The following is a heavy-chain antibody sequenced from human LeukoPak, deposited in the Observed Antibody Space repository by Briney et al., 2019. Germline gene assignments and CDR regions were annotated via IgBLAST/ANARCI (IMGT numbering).Heavy chain of an antibody. Sequence: VSGPTLVNRTQTLXLTCTFSGFSLSTSGVGVGWIRQPPGKALEWLALIYWDDDKRYSPSLKSRLTITKDTSKNQVVLTMTNMDPVDTATYYCAHVDSSGYYLLFDYWGQGTLVTVSS. CDR3: AHVDSSGYYLLFDY. J-gene: IGHJ4*02. CDR2: IYWDDDK. CDR1: GFSLSTSGVG. D-gene: IGHD3-22*01. V-gene: IGHV2-5*02.